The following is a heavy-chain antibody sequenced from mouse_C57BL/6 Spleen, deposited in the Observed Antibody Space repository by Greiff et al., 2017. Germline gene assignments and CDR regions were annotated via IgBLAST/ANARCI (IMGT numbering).Heavy chain of an antibody. V-gene: IGHV1-80*01. Sequence: QVQLQQSGAELVKPGASVKISCKASGYAFSSYWMNWVKQRPGKGLEWIGQIYPGDGDTNYNGKFKGKATLTADKSSSTAYLQLSSLTSEDSAVYFCARRYCSSYDWYFDVWGTGTTGTVSS. D-gene: IGHD1-1*01. J-gene: IGHJ1*03. CDR3: ARRYCSSYDWYFDV. CDR2: IYPGDGDT. CDR1: GYAFSSYW.